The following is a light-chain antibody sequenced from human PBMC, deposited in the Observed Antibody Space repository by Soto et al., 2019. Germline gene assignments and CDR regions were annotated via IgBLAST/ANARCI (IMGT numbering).Light chain of an antibody. Sequence: DIVMTQSPLSLPVTPGEPASISFSSSHSLLHRNGYNYLDWYLQKPGQSPQLLIYLGSNRASGVPDRFSGSGSGTDFTLKISRVEAEDVGVYYCMQALQTPWTFGQGTKVDIK. CDR1: HSLLHRNGYNY. CDR2: LGS. J-gene: IGKJ1*01. CDR3: MQALQTPWT. V-gene: IGKV2-28*01.